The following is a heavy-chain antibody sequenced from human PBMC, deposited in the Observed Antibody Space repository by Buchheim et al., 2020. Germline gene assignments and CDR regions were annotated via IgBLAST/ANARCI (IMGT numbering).Heavy chain of an antibody. D-gene: IGHD1-26*01. Sequence: QVQLVQSGAEVRLPGDSVKISCRPSGYRFSMYFMHWVRQAPGQAPEWMGFIYPNDGSITYAQKFQGRFIMTRDTSTKTIYMELWSLTSEDTAVYYCVGPNKVNHPTNMDVWGQGTT. CDR1: GYRFSMYF. CDR3: VGPNKVNHPTNMDV. V-gene: IGHV1-46*01. J-gene: IGHJ6*02. CDR2: IYPNDGSI.